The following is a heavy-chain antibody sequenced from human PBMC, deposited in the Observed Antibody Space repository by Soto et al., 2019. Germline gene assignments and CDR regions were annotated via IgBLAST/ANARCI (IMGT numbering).Heavy chain of an antibody. J-gene: IGHJ6*02. CDR3: ARGAATVWGLGYYYYGMDV. CDR1: GYTFSSYA. V-gene: IGHV1-69*13. Sequence: ASVKVSCKASGYTFSSYAISWVRQTPGQGLEWMGGIIPIFGTANYAQKFQGRVTITADESTSTAYMELSSLRSEDTAVYYCARGAATVWGLGYYYYGMDVWGQGTTVTVSS. D-gene: IGHD4-4*01. CDR2: IIPIFGTA.